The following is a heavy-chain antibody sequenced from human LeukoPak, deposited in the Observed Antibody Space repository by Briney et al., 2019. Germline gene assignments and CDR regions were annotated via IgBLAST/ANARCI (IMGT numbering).Heavy chain of an antibody. CDR1: GCSISSYY. Sequence: SETLSLTCTVSGCSISSYYWSWIRQPAGKGLEWIWRIYTSGSTNYNPSLKSRVTMSADTSKNQSSLKLSSVTAADTAVYYCAREGCRSTSCYTDYWGQGTLVTVSS. V-gene: IGHV4-4*07. CDR3: AREGCRSTSCYTDY. D-gene: IGHD2-2*02. J-gene: IGHJ4*02. CDR2: IYTSGST.